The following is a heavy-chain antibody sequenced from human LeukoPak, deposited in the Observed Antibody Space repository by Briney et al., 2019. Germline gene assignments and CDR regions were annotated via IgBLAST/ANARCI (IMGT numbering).Heavy chain of an antibody. CDR3: ARHPRGGYYYGSGSYFFDY. Sequence: EPGRSLRLSCAASGFTFSSYAMHWVRQAPGKGLEWVAVISYDGSNKYYADSVKGRFTISRDNSKNTLYLQMNSLRAEDTAVYYCARHPRGGYYYGSGSYFFDYWGQGTLVTVSS. V-gene: IGHV3-30-3*01. CDR2: ISYDGSNK. J-gene: IGHJ4*02. D-gene: IGHD3-10*01. CDR1: GFTFSSYA.